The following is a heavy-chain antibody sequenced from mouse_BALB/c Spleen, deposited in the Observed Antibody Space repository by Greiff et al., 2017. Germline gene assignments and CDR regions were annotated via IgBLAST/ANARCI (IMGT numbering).Heavy chain of an antibody. CDR1: GFTFSSFG. D-gene: IGHD2-1*01. V-gene: IGHV5-12-2*01. CDR3: ARAGIYGNYYAMDY. J-gene: IGHJ4*01. Sequence: EVKLVESGGGLVQPGGSRKLSCAASGFTFSSFGMHWVRQTPEKRLEWVAYISNGGGSTYYPDTVKGRFTISRDNAKNTLYLQMSSLKSEDTAMYYCARAGIYGNYYAMDYWGQGTSVTVSS. CDR2: ISNGGGST.